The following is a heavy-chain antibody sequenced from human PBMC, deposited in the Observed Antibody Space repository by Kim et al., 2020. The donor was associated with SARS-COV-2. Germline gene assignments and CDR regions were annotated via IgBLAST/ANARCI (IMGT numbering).Heavy chain of an antibody. V-gene: IGHV3-74*01. Sequence: CAASGFSFSSYWMHWVRQAPGKALVWVSHINKDGSTTRYADSVRGRFTISRDNAKNTLHLQMNSLRVEDTAVYYCARDVGGTDDYWGPGTLAT. CDR2: INKDGSTT. J-gene: IGHJ4*02. CDR3: ARDVGGTDDY. CDR1: GFSFSSYW. D-gene: IGHD2-15*01.